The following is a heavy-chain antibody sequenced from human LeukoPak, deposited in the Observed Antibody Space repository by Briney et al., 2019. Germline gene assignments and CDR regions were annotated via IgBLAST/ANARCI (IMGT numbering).Heavy chain of an antibody. CDR2: IKQDGSEK. CDR3: ARGPVGYCSSTSCYRGDYYYYYMDV. J-gene: IGHJ6*03. D-gene: IGHD2-2*01. V-gene: IGHV3-7*01. CDR1: GFTFSSYW. Sequence: GGSLRLSCAASGFTFSSYWIRWVRQAPGKGLEWVANIKQDGSEKYYVDSVKGRFTISRDNAKNSLYLQMNSLRADDTAAYYCARGPVGYCSSTSCYRGDYYYYYMDVWGKGTTVTVSS.